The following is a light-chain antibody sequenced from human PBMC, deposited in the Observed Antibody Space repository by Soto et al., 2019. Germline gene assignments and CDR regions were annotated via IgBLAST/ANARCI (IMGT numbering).Light chain of an antibody. Sequence: QSALTQPASMSGSPGQSITISCTGSSSDVEANKLVSWYQQHAGTAPRLVIYEDIRRPSGISSRFSGSKSGSTVSLTISGLRPEDEAAYYCCSYVDHRKFVFGGGTQLTVL. CDR3: CSYVDHRKFV. CDR2: EDI. V-gene: IGLV2-23*01. J-gene: IGLJ7*01. CDR1: SSDVEANKL.